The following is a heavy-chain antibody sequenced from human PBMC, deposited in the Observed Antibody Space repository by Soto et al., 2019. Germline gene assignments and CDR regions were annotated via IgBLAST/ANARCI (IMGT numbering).Heavy chain of an antibody. CDR2: VYYSGTT. Sequence: SETLSLTCSVSGGSVSNKTYYWSWIRQPPGKRLEWIGYVYYSGTTNYNPSLKSRVTISVDLSKNQFSLRLSSVTTADTALYYYARTTAVPNTLRSRYFFDYWGQGTLVTVPQ. V-gene: IGHV4-61*01. J-gene: IGHJ4*02. CDR3: ARTTAVPNTLRSRYFFDY. CDR1: GGSVSNKTYY. D-gene: IGHD4-17*01.